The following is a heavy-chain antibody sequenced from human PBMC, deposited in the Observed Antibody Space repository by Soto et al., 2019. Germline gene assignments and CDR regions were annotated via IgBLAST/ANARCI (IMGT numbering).Heavy chain of an antibody. CDR3: AKGLVLRFLEWSPGAFDI. CDR1: GFTFSSYA. J-gene: IGHJ3*02. Sequence: GGSLRLSCAASGFTFSSYAMSWVRQAPGKGLEWVSAISSSGGSTYYADSVKGRFTISRDNSKNTLYLQMNSLRAEDTAVYYCAKGLVLRFLEWSPGAFDIWGQGTMVTVSS. CDR2: ISSSGGST. D-gene: IGHD3-3*01. V-gene: IGHV3-23*01.